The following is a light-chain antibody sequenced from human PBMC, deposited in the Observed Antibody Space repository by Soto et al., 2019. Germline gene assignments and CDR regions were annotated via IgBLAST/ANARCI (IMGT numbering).Light chain of an antibody. CDR3: CSYAGRYTFYV. V-gene: IGLV2-11*01. CDR2: DVS. Sequence: QSVLTQPRSVSGSPGQSVTISCTGTSSDIGGYNYVSWYQQYPGKAPKLIIYDVSKRPSGVPDRFSGSKSDNTASLTISGLQAADDADYYCCSYAGRYTFYVFGTGTKLTVL. CDR1: SSDIGGYNY. J-gene: IGLJ1*01.